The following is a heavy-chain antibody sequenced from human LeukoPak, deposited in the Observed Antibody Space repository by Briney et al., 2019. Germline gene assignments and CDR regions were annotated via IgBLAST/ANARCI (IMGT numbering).Heavy chain of an antibody. J-gene: IGHJ4*02. Sequence: PGGSLRLSCVVSGFTFNNHWMSWVRQAPGKGPEWVATIKTDGSEKYYVDSVEGRFTISRDNAKNTMFLQMNSLRGEDTAVYYCARVDNWNFDQWGQGTLVTVSS. CDR2: IKTDGSEK. D-gene: IGHD1-7*01. CDR1: GFTFNNHW. CDR3: ARVDNWNFDQ. V-gene: IGHV3-7*01.